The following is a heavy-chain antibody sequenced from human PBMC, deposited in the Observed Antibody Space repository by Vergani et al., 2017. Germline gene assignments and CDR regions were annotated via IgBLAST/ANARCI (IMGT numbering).Heavy chain of an antibody. J-gene: IGHJ6*02. D-gene: IGHD6-13*01. V-gene: IGHV1-2*02. CDR3: ARAAAGNYYYYGMDV. CDR1: GYTFTAYY. CDR2: INPNSGGT. Sequence: QVQLVQSGAEVKKPGASVKVSCKASGYTFTAYYMHWVRQAPGQGLEWMGWINPNSGGTNYAQKFQGRVTMTRATSISTAYMELSSLRSEDTAVYYCARAAAGNYYYYGMDVWGQGTTVTVSS.